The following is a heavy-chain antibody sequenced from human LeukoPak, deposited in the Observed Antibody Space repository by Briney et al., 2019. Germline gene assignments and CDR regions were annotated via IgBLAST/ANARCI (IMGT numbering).Heavy chain of an antibody. CDR2: IYYSGST. V-gene: IGHV4-39*01. J-gene: IGHJ4*02. D-gene: IGHD1-1*01. Sequence: SETLSLTCTVSGASINSITYYWGWIRQPPGKGLEWIGSIYYSGSTYYTTSLKSRVTISIDTSKNQFSLKLTSVTAADTAVYYCARRTGGASFDYWGQGTLVTVSS. CDR1: GASINSITYY. CDR3: ARRTGGASFDY.